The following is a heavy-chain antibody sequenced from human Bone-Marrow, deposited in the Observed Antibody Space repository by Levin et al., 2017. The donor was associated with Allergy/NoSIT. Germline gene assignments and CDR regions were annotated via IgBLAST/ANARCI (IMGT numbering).Heavy chain of an antibody. V-gene: IGHV1-18*01. CDR2: ISTYNDNA. D-gene: IGHD7-27*01. J-gene: IGHJ5*02. Sequence: GASVKVSCKASGYIFTNYGISWVRQAPGQGLEWMGWISTYNDNARFAQKFQGRVTMTTDSSTSTAYMELRTLRSDDTAVYFCARDLWGGGLSWFDPWGQGTLVTVSS. CDR1: GYIFTNYG. CDR3: ARDLWGGGLSWFDP.